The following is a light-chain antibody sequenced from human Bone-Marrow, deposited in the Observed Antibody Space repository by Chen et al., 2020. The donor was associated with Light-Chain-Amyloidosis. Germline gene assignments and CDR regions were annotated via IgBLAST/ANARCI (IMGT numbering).Light chain of an antibody. CDR1: NIGSTS. V-gene: IGLV3-21*02. CDR3: QVWDRGSDLPV. Sequence: SYVLTQPSSVSVAPGQTATIACGGNNIGSTSVHWYQQMPGQAPILVVYDDSDRHSGIPERLPGSNSGNTATPTIIWVEAGDKADYYCQVWDRGSDLPVFCGGTKLTVL. J-gene: IGLJ3*02. CDR2: DDS.